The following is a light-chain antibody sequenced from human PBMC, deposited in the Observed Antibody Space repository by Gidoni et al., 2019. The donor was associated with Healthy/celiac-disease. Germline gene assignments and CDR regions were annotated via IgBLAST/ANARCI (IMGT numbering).Light chain of an antibody. Sequence: QSALTQPASVSGSPGQSITISCTGTSSDVGGYNYVSWDQQHPGKAPKLMIYDVSTRPSGVSNRFSGSKSGNTASLTISGLQAEDEADYYCSSYTSSSTLRGVFGGGTKLTVL. V-gene: IGLV2-14*03. CDR3: SSYTSSSTLRGV. J-gene: IGLJ3*02. CDR1: SSDVGGYNY. CDR2: DVS.